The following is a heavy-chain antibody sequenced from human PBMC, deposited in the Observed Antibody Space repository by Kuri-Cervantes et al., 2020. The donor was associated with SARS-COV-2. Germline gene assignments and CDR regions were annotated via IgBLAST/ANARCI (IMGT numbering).Heavy chain of an antibody. D-gene: IGHD3-3*01. Sequence: GSLRLSCTVSGGSIISYYWSWIRQPPGKGLEWIGYIYYIGSTNYNPPLKIRFTISVDTSKNQFSLKLSFVTAADAAVYYCAGVRDDFWSGHLFDLWGRGTLVTVSS. J-gene: IGHJ2*01. CDR1: GGSIISYY. CDR2: IYYIGST. V-gene: IGHV4-59*01. CDR3: AGVRDDFWSGHLFDL.